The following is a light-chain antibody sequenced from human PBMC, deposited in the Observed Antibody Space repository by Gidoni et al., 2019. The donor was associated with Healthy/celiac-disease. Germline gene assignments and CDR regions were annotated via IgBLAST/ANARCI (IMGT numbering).Light chain of an antibody. J-gene: IGKJ1*01. V-gene: IGKV4-1*01. Sequence: DIVMTQSPDSLALSLSERATINCKSSQSVLYSSNNKNYLAWYQQKPGQPPKLLIYWASTRESGVPDRFSGSGSGTDFTLTISSLQAEDVAVYYCQQYYSTPKWTFGQGTKVEIK. CDR2: WAS. CDR3: QQYYSTPKWT. CDR1: QSVLYSSNNKNY.